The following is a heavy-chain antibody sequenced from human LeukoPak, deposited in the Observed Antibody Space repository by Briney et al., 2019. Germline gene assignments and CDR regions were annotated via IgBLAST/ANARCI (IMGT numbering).Heavy chain of an antibody. CDR1: GYTFTGYY. Sequence: GASVKVSCKASGYTFTGYYMHWVRQAPGQGLEWMGWINPNSGDTNYAQKFQGGVTMTRDTSISTAYMELSRLRSDDTAVYYCARDGGRWLQSHLGYWGQGTLVTVSS. J-gene: IGHJ4*02. CDR3: ARDGGRWLQSHLGY. CDR2: INPNSGDT. V-gene: IGHV1-2*02. D-gene: IGHD5-24*01.